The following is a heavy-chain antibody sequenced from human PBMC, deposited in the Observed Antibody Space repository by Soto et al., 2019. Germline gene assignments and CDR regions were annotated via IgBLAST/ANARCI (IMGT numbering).Heavy chain of an antibody. CDR2: IKQDGSEK. V-gene: IGHV3-7*01. Sequence: GESLKISCAASGFTFSSYWMSWVRQAPGKGLEWVANIKQDGSEKYYVDSVKGRFTISRDNAKNSLYLQMNSLRAEDTAVYYCARRGYCSGGSCYHFDYWGQGTLVTVSS. CDR1: GFTFSSYW. CDR3: ARRGYCSGGSCYHFDY. D-gene: IGHD2-15*01. J-gene: IGHJ4*02.